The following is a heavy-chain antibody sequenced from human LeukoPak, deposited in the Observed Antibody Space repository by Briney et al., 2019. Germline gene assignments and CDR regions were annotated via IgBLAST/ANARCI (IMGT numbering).Heavy chain of an antibody. CDR3: ARFSTFRDSSGYYLDY. CDR2: IYSSGST. Sequence: SETLSLTCSVSGGFISSYYWSWIRQPPGKGLEWLGHIYSSGSTTDNPSLKSRVTISVDTSKNQLSLKPTSVTPADTAVYYCARFSTFRDSSGYYLDYWGQGILVTVSS. J-gene: IGHJ4*02. D-gene: IGHD3-22*01. CDR1: GGFISSYY. V-gene: IGHV4-59*01.